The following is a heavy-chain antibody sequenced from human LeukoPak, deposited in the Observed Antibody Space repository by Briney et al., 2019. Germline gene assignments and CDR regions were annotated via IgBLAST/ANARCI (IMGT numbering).Heavy chain of an antibody. D-gene: IGHD2-2*01. J-gene: IGHJ6*03. CDR3: AKDAGDIVVVPAARDYYYYYYMDV. CDR2: ITSSSSYV. Sequence: PGGSLRLSCEASGFTFSSYNMSWVRQAPGKRLEWVSSITSSSSYVFYADSVKGRFTISRDNSKNTLYLQMNSLRAEDTAVYYCAKDAGDIVVVPAARDYYYYYYMDVWGKGTTVTISS. V-gene: IGHV3-21*01. CDR1: GFTFSSYN.